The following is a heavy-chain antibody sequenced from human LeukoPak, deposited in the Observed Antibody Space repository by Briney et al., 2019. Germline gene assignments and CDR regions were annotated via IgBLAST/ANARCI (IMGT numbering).Heavy chain of an antibody. V-gene: IGHV1-18*01. J-gene: IGHJ5*02. Sequence: ASVKVSCKASGYTFTSYGISWVRQAPGQGLEWMGWISAYNGNTNYAQKLQGRVTMTTDTSTSTAYMELRSLRSDDTAVYYCARDPPRIAAAGTNWFDPWGQGTLVTVSS. CDR3: ARDPPRIAAAGTNWFDP. CDR2: ISAYNGNT. CDR1: GYTFTSYG. D-gene: IGHD6-13*01.